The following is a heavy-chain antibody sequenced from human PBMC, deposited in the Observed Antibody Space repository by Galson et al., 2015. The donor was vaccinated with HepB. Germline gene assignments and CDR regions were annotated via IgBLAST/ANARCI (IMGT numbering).Heavy chain of an antibody. D-gene: IGHD1-26*01. CDR2: IFYSGTT. J-gene: IGHJ3*01. Sequence: GKGLEWIGYIFYSGTTKYNPSLKSRVTMSVDTSQNQFSLKLSSVTAADTAVYYCARAAPIYSGTYYWDMSPHDAFDLWGQGTMVTVSS. CDR3: ARAAPIYSGTYYWDMSPHDAFDL. V-gene: IGHV4-59*01.